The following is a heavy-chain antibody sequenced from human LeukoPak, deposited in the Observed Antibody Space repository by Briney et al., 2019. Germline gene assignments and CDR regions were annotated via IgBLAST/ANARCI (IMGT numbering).Heavy chain of an antibody. V-gene: IGHV3-30*18. CDR3: AKWAAAAGENYFDY. J-gene: IGHJ4*02. CDR2: ISYDGSNK. Sequence: GRSLRLSCAASGFTFSSYGMHWVRQAPGKGLEWVAVISYDGSNKYYADSVKGRFTISRDNSKNTLYLQMNSLRAEDTAVYYCAKWAAAAGENYFDYWGQGTLVTVSS. D-gene: IGHD6-13*01. CDR1: GFTFSSYG.